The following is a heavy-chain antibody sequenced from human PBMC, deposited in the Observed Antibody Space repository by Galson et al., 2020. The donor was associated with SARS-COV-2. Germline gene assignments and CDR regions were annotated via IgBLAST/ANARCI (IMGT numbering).Heavy chain of an antibody. Sequence: SETLSLTCSVSGVSIGSGYYCWTWNRQLPGKGREGIEYISNSAHTYYTPSRESRISISVDTDKNQFSLKMTSLTAADTAAYYCARVWSSWSHYNWFDPWGQGTLVTVSS. CDR2: ISNSAHT. V-gene: IGHV4-31*03. J-gene: IGHJ5*02. CDR3: ARVWSSWSHYNWFDP. CDR1: GVSIGSGYYC. D-gene: IGHD6-13*01.